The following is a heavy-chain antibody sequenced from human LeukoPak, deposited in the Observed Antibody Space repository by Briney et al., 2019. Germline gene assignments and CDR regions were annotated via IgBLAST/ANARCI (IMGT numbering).Heavy chain of an antibody. CDR2: TYYNSNWYK. J-gene: IGHJ4*02. Sequence: PSQTLSLTCAISGDSVSTSSAGWNWIRQSPSRGLEWLGRTYYNSNWYKDYAPSVKSRITINPDTSKNHFSLQLNSVTPDGTAVYYCARGWLQSGFDYWGQGTLATDSS. CDR1: GDSVSTSSAG. V-gene: IGHV6-1*01. CDR3: ARGWLQSGFDY. D-gene: IGHD5-24*01.